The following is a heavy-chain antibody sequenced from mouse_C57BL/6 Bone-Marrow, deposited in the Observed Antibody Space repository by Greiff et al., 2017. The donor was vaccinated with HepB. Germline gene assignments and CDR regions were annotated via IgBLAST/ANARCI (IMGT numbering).Heavy chain of an antibody. Sequence: QVQLQQPGAELVMPGASVKLSCKASGYTFTSYWMHWVKQRPGQGLEWIGEIDPSDSYTNYNQKFKGKSTLTVDKSSSTAYMQLSSLTSEDSAVYYCAREGYALYFDYWGQGTTLTVSS. V-gene: IGHV1-69*01. CDR1: GYTFTSYW. CDR2: IDPSDSYT. J-gene: IGHJ2*01. CDR3: AREGYALYFDY. D-gene: IGHD2-2*01.